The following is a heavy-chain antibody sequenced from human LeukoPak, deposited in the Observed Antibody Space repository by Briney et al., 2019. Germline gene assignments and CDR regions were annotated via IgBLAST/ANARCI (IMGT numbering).Heavy chain of an antibody. D-gene: IGHD5-18*01. J-gene: IGHJ6*03. Sequence: SVKVSCKASGFTFTSSAMQWVRQARGQRLEWTGWIVVGSGNTNYAQKFQERVTITRDMSTSTAYMELGSLRSEDTAVYYCAAVGIGYSYEPRDYYYMDVWGKGTTVTVSS. CDR2: IVVGSGNT. CDR3: AAVGIGYSYEPRDYYYMDV. V-gene: IGHV1-58*02. CDR1: GFTFTSSA.